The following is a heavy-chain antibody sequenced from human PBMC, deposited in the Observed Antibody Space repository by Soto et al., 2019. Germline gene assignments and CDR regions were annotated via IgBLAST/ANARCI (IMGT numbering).Heavy chain of an antibody. V-gene: IGHV1-18*01. D-gene: IGHD5-18*01. Sequence: ASVKVSCKASGFTLTKYGIGWVRQAPGQGLEWMGWINFYSGTTNYAQKFQGRVTMTRDTSTSTAYMELRSLRSDDSALYYCASRSAQLPYYFDYWGRGTLVTVSS. CDR3: ASRSAQLPYYFDY. J-gene: IGHJ4*02. CDR2: INFYSGTT. CDR1: GFTLTKYG.